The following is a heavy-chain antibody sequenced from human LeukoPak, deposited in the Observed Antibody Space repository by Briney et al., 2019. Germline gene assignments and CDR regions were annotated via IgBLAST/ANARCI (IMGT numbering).Heavy chain of an antibody. J-gene: IGHJ4*02. V-gene: IGHV3-53*01. CDR3: ARRAGAYSHPYDY. Sequence: PGGTLRLSCAASGFTFSSYGMSWVRQAPGKGLEWVSFIYSDNTHYSDSVKGRFTTSRDNSKNTLYLQMNSLRAEDTAVYYCARRAGAYSHPYDYWGQGTLVTVSS. CDR2: IYSDNT. D-gene: IGHD4/OR15-4a*01. CDR1: GFTFSSYG.